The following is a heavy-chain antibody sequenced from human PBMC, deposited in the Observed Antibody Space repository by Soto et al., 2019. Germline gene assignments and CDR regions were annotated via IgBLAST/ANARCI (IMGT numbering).Heavy chain of an antibody. V-gene: IGHV3-30*18. D-gene: IGHD2-15*01. CDR2: MSYDETKK. CDR3: AKDRRDGDFMHILVVDF. J-gene: IGHJ4*02. Sequence: QVRLVESGGGVVQPGGSLRLSCATSGFSLSSYAMHWVRQAPGKGLEWVALMSYDETKKYYADSVKGRFTISSDTSKNTLFLQMNNLRVEDTAVYYCAKDRRDGDFMHILVVDFWGQGALVTVSS. CDR1: GFSLSSYA.